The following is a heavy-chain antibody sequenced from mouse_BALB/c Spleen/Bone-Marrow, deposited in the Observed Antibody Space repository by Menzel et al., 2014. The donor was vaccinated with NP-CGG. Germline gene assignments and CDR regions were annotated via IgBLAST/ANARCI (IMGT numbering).Heavy chain of an antibody. Sequence: VQLVESGAELMKPEASVKISCKATGYTFSSYWIEWVKQRPGHGLEWIGEILPGSGSTNYNEKFKGKATFTADTSSNTAYMQLSSLTSEDSAVYYCAREDGLWYFDVWGAGTTVTVSS. CDR2: ILPGSGST. CDR1: GYTFSSYW. D-gene: IGHD1-1*01. J-gene: IGHJ1*01. V-gene: IGHV1-9*01. CDR3: AREDGLWYFDV.